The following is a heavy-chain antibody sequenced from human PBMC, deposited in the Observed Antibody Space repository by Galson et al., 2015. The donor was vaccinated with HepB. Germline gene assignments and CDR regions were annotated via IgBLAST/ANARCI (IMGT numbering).Heavy chain of an antibody. V-gene: IGHV1-69*13. CDR3: ARVFADYGDYVYAFDI. CDR1: GGTFSSYA. J-gene: IGHJ3*02. CDR2: IIPIFGTA. D-gene: IGHD4-17*01. Sequence: SVKVSCKASGGTFSSYAISWVRQAPGQGLEWMGGIIPIFGTANYAQKFQGRVTITADESTSTAYMELSSLRSEDTAVYYCARVFADYGDYVYAFDIWGQGTMVTVSS.